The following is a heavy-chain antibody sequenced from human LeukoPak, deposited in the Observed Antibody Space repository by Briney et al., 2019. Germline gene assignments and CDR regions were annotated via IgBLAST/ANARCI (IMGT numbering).Heavy chain of an antibody. V-gene: IGHV3-73*01. CDR3: TRLVTEQLFG. Sequence: GGCLRLFCAASGFTLSGAAIHWVRQGSGKRLEWVGRIRTKPNNYATTYAASVKGRFTISRDDSKNMAYLEMNSLKIEDTAVYYCTRLVTEQLFGWGQGTLVTVSS. CDR1: GFTLSGAA. J-gene: IGHJ4*02. D-gene: IGHD6-13*01. CDR2: IRTKPNNYAT.